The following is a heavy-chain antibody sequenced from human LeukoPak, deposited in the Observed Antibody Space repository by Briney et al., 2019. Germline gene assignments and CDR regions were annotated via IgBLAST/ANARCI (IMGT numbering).Heavy chain of an antibody. J-gene: IGHJ6*03. CDR1: GYTFTSYG. V-gene: IGHV1-18*01. D-gene: IGHD3-3*01. CDR3: ARIGVVPTVYYYYYMDV. CDR2: ISAYNGNT. Sequence: ASVKVSCKASGYTFTSYGISWVRQAPGQGLEWMGWISAYNGNTNCAQKLQGRVTMTTDTSTSTAYMELRSLRSDDTAVYYCARIGVVPTVYYYYYMDVWGKGTTVTVSS.